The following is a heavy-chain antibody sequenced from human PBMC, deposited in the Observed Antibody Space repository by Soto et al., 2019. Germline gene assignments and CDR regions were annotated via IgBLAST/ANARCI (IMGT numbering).Heavy chain of an antibody. J-gene: IGHJ6*02. CDR3: ARDRGSSPQPYYYYYGMDV. Sequence: SVKVSCKASGGTFSSYAISWVRQAPGQGLEWMGGIIPIFGTANYAQKFQGRVTITADESTSTAYMELSSLRSEDTAVYYCARDRGSSPQPYYYYYGMDVWGQGTTVTVSS. CDR2: IIPIFGTA. D-gene: IGHD6-6*01. CDR1: GGTFSSYA. V-gene: IGHV1-69*13.